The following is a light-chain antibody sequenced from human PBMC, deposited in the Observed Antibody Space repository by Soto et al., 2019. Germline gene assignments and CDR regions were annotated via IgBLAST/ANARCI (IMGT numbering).Light chain of an antibody. CDR3: QQRSNWIT. CDR1: QSVSTY. CDR2: DAS. V-gene: IGKV3-11*01. Sequence: DIVLTQSPATLSLSPGERATLSCWASQSVSTYLAWYQQKPGQAPRLLIYDASSRATGIPARFSGSGYETDFTLTISSVEPEDFAVYYCQQRSNWITFGQGTRLEIK. J-gene: IGKJ5*01.